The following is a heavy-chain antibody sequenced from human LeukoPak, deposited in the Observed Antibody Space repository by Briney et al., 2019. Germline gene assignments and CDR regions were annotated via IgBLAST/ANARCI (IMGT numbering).Heavy chain of an antibody. J-gene: IGHJ5*02. CDR1: GGSLNLSSYY. V-gene: IGHV4-39*01. D-gene: IGHD3-22*01. CDR3: APPPYYYEANGYSVA. CDR2: IHYSGNT. Sequence: SESLSLTRAVSGGSLNLSSYYWGWIRQPPGKGLGWIGSIHYSGNTYYKPSLKSRVTISVDTSKNQFSLKLSSVTAAYTAVYYCAPPPYYYEANGYSVAWGQGKLFTVSS.